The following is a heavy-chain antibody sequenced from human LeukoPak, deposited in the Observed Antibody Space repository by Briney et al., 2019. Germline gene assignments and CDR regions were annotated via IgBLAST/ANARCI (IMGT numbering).Heavy chain of an antibody. CDR1: GGSISSSSYY. V-gene: IGHV4-39*01. CDR2: IYYSGST. Sequence: PSETLSLTCTVSGGSISSSSYYWGWIRQPPGKGLEWIGSIYYSGSTYYNPSLKSRVTISVDTSKNQFSLRLNSVTAADTAVYYCARRRGGNSYVDYWGQGTLVTVSS. J-gene: IGHJ4*02. D-gene: IGHD5-18*01. CDR3: ARRRGGNSYVDY.